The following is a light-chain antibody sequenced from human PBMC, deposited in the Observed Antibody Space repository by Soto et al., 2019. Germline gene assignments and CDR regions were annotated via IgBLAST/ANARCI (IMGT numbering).Light chain of an antibody. CDR2: DNN. CDR1: TSLIGNNY. V-gene: IGLV1-51*01. CDR3: LSWDRSMNVAV. J-gene: IGLJ1*01. Sequence: SVLTPPASMSSAPGPKATNPFLGITSLIGNNYVSWYLQLPGTAPKLLIYDNNKRPSGIPDRFSGSKSGTSATLGITGLQTGDEADYYCLSWDRSMNVAVFGTGNKVTVL.